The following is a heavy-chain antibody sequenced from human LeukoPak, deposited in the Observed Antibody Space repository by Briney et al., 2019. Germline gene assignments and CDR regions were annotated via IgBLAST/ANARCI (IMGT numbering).Heavy chain of an antibody. CDR2: ISSSSSYI. D-gene: IGHD6-19*01. CDR3: ARDVGSSGFLI. J-gene: IGHJ4*02. Sequence: PGGSLRLSCAASGFTFSSYGMHWVRQAPGKGLEWVSSISSSSSYIYYADSVKGRFTISRDNAKNSLYLQMNSLRAEDTAVYYCARDVGSSGFLIWGQGTLVTVSS. V-gene: IGHV3-21*01. CDR1: GFTFSSYG.